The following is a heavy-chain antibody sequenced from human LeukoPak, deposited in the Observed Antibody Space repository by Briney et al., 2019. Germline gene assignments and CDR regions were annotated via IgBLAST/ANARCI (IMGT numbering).Heavy chain of an antibody. D-gene: IGHD3-22*01. CDR3: AKDFPDYYDSSLY. CDR1: GFTSSSYA. CDR2: ISGSGGST. J-gene: IGHJ4*02. V-gene: IGHV3-23*01. Sequence: GGSLRLSCAASGFTSSSYAMSWVRQAPGKGLEWVSAISGSGGSTYYADSVKGRFTISRDNSKNTLYLQMSSLRAEDTAVYYCAKDFPDYYDSSLYWGQGTLVTVSS.